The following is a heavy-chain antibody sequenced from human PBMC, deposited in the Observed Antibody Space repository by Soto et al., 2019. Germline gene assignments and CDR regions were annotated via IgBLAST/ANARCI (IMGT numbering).Heavy chain of an antibody. V-gene: IGHV3-64*01. CDR1: GFTLSRHS. CDR3: VRGGLYYYYYMDV. Sequence: GGSLRLSCAASGFTLSRHSMHWVRQAPGKGLEHVSAISSNGGSTHYANSVKGRFSISRDNSKNTLFLQMGSLRADDMAVYYCVRGGLYYYYYMDVWGKGTTVTAPS. CDR2: ISSNGGST. J-gene: IGHJ6*03.